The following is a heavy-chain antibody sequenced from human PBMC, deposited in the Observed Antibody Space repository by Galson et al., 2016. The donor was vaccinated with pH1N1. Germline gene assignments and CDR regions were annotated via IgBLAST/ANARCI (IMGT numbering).Heavy chain of an antibody. CDR2: INQDGSQK. J-gene: IGHJ4*02. V-gene: IGHV3-7*01. CDR3: ARAIGASGAF. CDR1: RFSFSDYW. D-gene: IGHD6-13*01. Sequence: SLRLSCAGSRFSFSDYWMHWVRQAPGKGLEWVANINQDGSQKYYEDSVRGRFTISRDNAKNSLYLQMNSLRAEDTAVYYCARAIGASGAFWGQGTLVTVSS.